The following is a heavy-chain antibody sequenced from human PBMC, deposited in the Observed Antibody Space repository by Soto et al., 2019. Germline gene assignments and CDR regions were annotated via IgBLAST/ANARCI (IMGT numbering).Heavy chain of an antibody. CDR1: GFTFNTYG. V-gene: IGHV3-48*01. J-gene: IGHJ6*02. CDR3: ARAENYYYGMDV. CDR2: ISNSGFTI. Sequence: LRLSCAASGFTFNTYGMNWVRQAPGKGLQWVSYISNSGFTIKYADSVKGRFTISRDEAKKSLYLQMNSLRTEDTAVYYCARAENYYYGMDVWGQGTTVTVS.